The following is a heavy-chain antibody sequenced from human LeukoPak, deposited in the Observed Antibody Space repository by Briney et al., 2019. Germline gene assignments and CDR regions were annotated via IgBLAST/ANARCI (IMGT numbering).Heavy chain of an antibody. CDR1: GFTFSSYW. CDR2: IKQDGSEK. V-gene: IGHV3-7*01. CDR3: ARDHRGIFSPFDY. J-gene: IGHJ4*02. Sequence: GGSLRLSCAASGFTFSSYWMSWVRQAPGKGLEWVANIKQDGSEKYYVDSVKGRFIISRGNAKNSLYLQMNSLRAEDTAVYYCARDHRGIFSPFDYWGQGTLVTVSS.